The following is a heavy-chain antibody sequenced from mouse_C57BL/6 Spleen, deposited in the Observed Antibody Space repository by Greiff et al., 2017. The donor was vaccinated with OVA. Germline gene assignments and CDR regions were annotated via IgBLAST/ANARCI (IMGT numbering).Heavy chain of an antibody. CDR1: GFNITDYY. Sequence: EVKLMESGAELVKPGASVKLSCTASGFNITDYYMHWVKQRTEQGLEWIGRIDPEDGDTKYAPKFQGKATITADTSSNTAYLQLSSLTSEDTAVYYCAISHCYSSSYGYCGGWGTTTTVTSAS. J-gene: IGHJ1*03. V-gene: IGHV14-2*01. CDR2: IDPEDGDT. D-gene: IGHD1-1*01. CDR3: AISHCYSSSYGYCGG.